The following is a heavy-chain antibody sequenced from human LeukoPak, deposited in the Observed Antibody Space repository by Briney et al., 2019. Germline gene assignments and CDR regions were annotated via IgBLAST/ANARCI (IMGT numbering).Heavy chain of an antibody. D-gene: IGHD6-13*01. CDR3: ARDVGITVADSFDP. CDR1: GYSSTNYG. J-gene: IGHJ5*02. V-gene: IGHV1-18*01. CDR2: IHIYRGNT. Sequence: ASVKVSCKASGYSSTNYGISWVRQAPGQGLEWMGWIHIYRGNTNYAQKFQGRVTMTTDTSTSTVYMEVRGLRSDGTAMYYCARDVGITVADSFDPWGQGTLDTVSS.